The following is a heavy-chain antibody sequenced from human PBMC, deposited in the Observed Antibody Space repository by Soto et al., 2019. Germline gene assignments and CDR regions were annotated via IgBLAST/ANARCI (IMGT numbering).Heavy chain of an antibody. D-gene: IGHD5-12*01. J-gene: IGHJ4*02. CDR2: MYYSGSF. Sequence: PSETLSLTCTVSGASVGTGYWSWIRQPPGKGLEWIGFMYYSGSFNYNPSLRSRVTMSLDTSKNQFSLRLTSVTAADTAKYFCAREGNLGRWLQPLDFWGQGTLVTVSS. CDR3: AREGNLGRWLQPLDF. V-gene: IGHV4-59*02. CDR1: GASVGTGY.